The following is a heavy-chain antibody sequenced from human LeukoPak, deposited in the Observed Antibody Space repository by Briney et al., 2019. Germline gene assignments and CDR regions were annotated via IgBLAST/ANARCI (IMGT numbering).Heavy chain of an antibody. D-gene: IGHD1-26*01. CDR3: AKDLELAPFDY. CDR2: IRSDGSDE. J-gene: IGHJ4*02. V-gene: IGHV3-30*02. Sequence: GASLRLSCVPSGFTFSSYGVHWVRQAPGKGLEWVAFIRSDGSDEHYADSVKGRFTISRDNSKDTLYLQMNSLGAEDTAVYYCAKDLELAPFDYWGQGTLVTVSS. CDR1: GFTFSSYG.